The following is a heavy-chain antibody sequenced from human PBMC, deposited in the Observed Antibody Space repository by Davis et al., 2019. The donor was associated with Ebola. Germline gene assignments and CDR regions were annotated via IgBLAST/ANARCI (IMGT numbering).Heavy chain of an antibody. CDR3: ARGSPAGTGYYYYGMDV. Sequence: SETLSLTCTVSGGSISSYYWSWIRQPPGKGLEWIGYIYYSGSTNYNPSLKSRVTISVDTSKNQFSLKLSSVTAADTAVYYCARGSPAGTGYYYYGMDVWGQGTTVTVPS. D-gene: IGHD1-26*01. CDR2: IYYSGST. CDR1: GGSISSYY. V-gene: IGHV4-59*12. J-gene: IGHJ6*02.